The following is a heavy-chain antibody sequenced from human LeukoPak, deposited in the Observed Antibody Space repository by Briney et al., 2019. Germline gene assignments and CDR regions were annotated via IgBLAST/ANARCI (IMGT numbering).Heavy chain of an antibody. J-gene: IGHJ5*02. Sequence: GGSLRLSCAASGFTVSNDYMAWVRQDPGKGLEWVSLIYADGTTFYTDSVKGRFTMSRDNFRNTLYLQMNSLRPEDTALYYCARDRAGAQNRVALDAWGQGTLVTVPS. D-gene: IGHD1/OR15-1a*01. V-gene: IGHV3-66*02. CDR3: ARDRAGAQNRVALDA. CDR2: IYADGTT. CDR1: GFTVSNDY.